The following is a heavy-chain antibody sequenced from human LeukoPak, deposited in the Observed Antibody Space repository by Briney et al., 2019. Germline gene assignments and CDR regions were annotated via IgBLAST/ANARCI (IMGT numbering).Heavy chain of an antibody. CDR1: GSTFTSYW. D-gene: IGHD3-10*01. J-gene: IGHJ3*02. CDR3: ARLCLTMVCGEDAFDI. V-gene: IGHV5-51*01. CDR2: IYPGDSDT. Sequence: GEPLEISCQGSGSTFTSYWIGWVRQLPGKGLEWMGIIYPGDSDTRYSPSFQGQVTSSADKSISTAYLQWSSLKASDTAMYYCARLCLTMVCGEDAFDIWGQGTMVTVSS.